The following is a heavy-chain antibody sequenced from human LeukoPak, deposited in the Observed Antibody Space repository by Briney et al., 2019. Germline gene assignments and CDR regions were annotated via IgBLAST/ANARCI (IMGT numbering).Heavy chain of an antibody. Sequence: GRSLRLSCAASGFTFSSYNIPWVRQAPGKGLEWVAVMSYDGSNKYYADSVKGRFTISRDNSQNTVYLQMNSLRAEDPAVYYCARELHHGWFDYWGQGTLVTVSS. V-gene: IGHV3-30-3*01. CDR2: MSYDGSNK. D-gene: IGHD6-19*01. J-gene: IGHJ4*02. CDR3: ARELHHGWFDY. CDR1: GFTFSSYN.